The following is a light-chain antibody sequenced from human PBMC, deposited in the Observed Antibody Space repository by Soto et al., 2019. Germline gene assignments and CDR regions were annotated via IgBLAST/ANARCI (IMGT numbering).Light chain of an antibody. Sequence: QSALTQPASVSGSPGQSITISCTGTSSDVGTYNLVSWYQQHPGKAPKLMICEVTKRPSGVSNRFSGSKSGNTASLTISGLQAEDEADYYCCSYAGTGTYVFGTGTKLTVL. CDR3: CSYAGTGTYV. V-gene: IGLV2-23*02. J-gene: IGLJ1*01. CDR2: EVT. CDR1: SSDVGTYNL.